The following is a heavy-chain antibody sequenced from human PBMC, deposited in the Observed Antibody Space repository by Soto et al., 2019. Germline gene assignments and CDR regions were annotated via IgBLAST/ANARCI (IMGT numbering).Heavy chain of an antibody. D-gene: IGHD2-2*01. CDR2: VYPSGST. V-gene: IGHV4-4*07. CDR1: GGSFSSYY. Sequence: SETLSLTCTVAGGSFSSYYCNWVRRSAGKGLEWNGRVYPSGSTTYNPSLKSRLTMSVDTSKNQFSLRLTSMTAADTAVYYCATGRSEVVPGAMDTWGQGTLVTVS. CDR3: ATGRSEVVPGAMDT. J-gene: IGHJ5*02.